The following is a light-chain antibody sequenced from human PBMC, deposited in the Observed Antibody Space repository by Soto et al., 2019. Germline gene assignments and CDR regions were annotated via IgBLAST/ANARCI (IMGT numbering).Light chain of an antibody. V-gene: IGLV2-14*01. CDR2: EVT. CDR1: SSDVGVYDY. Sequence: QSALTQPASVSGSPGQSITISCTGTSSDVGVYDYVSWYQQLPGKAPKLIISEVTNRPSGVSDRFSGSKSGNTASLTISGLQADDEADYYCSSYTTSTTWVFGGGTKLTVL. J-gene: IGLJ3*02. CDR3: SSYTTSTTWV.